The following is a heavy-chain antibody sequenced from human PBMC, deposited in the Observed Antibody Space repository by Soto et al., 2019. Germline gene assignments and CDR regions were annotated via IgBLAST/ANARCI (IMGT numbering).Heavy chain of an antibody. D-gene: IGHD2-21*02. CDR2: ISAYNGNT. J-gene: IGHJ5*02. V-gene: IGHV1-18*01. CDR1: GYTYTSYG. CDR3: ARGVGGGDYAWFDP. Sequence: QVQLVQSGAEVKKPGASVKVSCKASGYTYTSYGISWVRQAPGQGREWMGWISAYNGNTNYAQKLQGRVTMTTETTTRTAYMEQRRLRSDDTAVYYCARGVGGGDYAWFDPWGQGTLVTVSS.